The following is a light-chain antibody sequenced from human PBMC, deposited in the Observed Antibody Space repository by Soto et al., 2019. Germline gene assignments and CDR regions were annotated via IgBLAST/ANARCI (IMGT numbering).Light chain of an antibody. V-gene: IGKV3-11*01. CDR1: QSFRGL. CDR2: DAY. J-gene: IGKJ5*01. Sequence: EVVLTQSPVTLSLSPGERATLSCRASQSFRGLLTWYQQKPGQAPRLLIYDAYNRATGIPPRFSGSGSGTDFALTISCLEPEDSAVYYCQQRHAWPITFGQGTRLEIK. CDR3: QQRHAWPIT.